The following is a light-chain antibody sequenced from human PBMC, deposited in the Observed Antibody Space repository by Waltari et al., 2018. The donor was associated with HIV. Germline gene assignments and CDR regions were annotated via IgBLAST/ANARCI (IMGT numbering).Light chain of an antibody. J-gene: IGLJ3*02. CDR1: ALPKQF. CDR3: QSADSSGTWV. V-gene: IGLV3-25*03. CDR2: QDT. Sequence: SFELTQPPSVSVSPGQTARITCSGDALPKQFAYWYQQKPGQAPVFIIYQDTERTAGIPERFSGSSSGTRVTLTVSGVQAEDEADYYCQSADSSGTWVFGGGTKLTVL.